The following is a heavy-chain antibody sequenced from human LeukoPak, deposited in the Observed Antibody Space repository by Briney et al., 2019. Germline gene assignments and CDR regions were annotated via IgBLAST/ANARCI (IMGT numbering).Heavy chain of an antibody. D-gene: IGHD2-21*01. CDR3: ASASQIGWFDP. Sequence: GASVKVSCKASGGTFSSYAISWVRQAPGQGLEWMGWISAYNGNTNYAQKLQGRVTMTTDTSTSTAYMELRSLRSDDTAVYYCASASQIGWFDPWGQGTLVTVSS. J-gene: IGHJ5*02. CDR2: ISAYNGNT. V-gene: IGHV1-18*01. CDR1: GGTFSSYA.